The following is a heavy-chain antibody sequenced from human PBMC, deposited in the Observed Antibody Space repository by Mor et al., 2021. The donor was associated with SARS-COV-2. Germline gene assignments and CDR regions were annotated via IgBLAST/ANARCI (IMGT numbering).Heavy chain of an antibody. D-gene: IGHD2-21*02. J-gene: IGHJ4*02. V-gene: IGHV2-5*02. CDR2: LYWDDEK. Sequence: GKALEWLALLYWDDEKRYSPSLKSRISITKDSSKNQVVLTMTNMDPVDTATYYCAHKPGDFEYYFDYWGQ. CDR3: AHKPGDFEYYFDY.